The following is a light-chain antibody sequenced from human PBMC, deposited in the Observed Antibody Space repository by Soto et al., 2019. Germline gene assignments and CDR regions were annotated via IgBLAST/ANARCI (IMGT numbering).Light chain of an antibody. J-gene: IGKJ5*01. Sequence: EIVLTQSPGTLSLSPGERATLSCRASQSVSYTYLAWYQQKPGQAPRLLIYIASTRATGIQARFSGSGSGTEFTLTIRSLQSEEFAVYYCKQFYNWPFTVGQGTRLEIK. CDR1: QSVSYTY. V-gene: IGKV3D-15*01. CDR2: IAS. CDR3: KQFYNWPFT.